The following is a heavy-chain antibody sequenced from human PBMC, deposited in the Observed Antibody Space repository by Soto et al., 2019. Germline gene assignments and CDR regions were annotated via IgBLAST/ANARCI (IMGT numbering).Heavy chain of an antibody. J-gene: IGHJ2*01. CDR3: ANFTWYFEL. V-gene: IGHV4-59*01. Sequence: QVQLQESGPGLVKPSETLSLTCTVSGGSISRYFWSWIRQPPGKGLEWSGYIYYTGSTNYNPSLKSRVTITVDTSNNQFSLQLSSVIAADTDVYYCANFTWYFELWGRGTLVTVSS. CDR1: GGSISRYF. CDR2: IYYTGST.